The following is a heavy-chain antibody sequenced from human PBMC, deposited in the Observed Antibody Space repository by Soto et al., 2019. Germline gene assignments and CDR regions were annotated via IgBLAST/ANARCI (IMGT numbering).Heavy chain of an antibody. D-gene: IGHD3-3*01. CDR3: AKGSKFTIFSPNDY. CDR2: LSGNSGTT. CDR1: GFTFSTYA. Sequence: EVQLLESGGGLVQPGGSLRLSCAASGFTFSTYAMTWVHQAPGKGLEWVSALSGNSGTTYSADSVKGRFTISRDNSRNTLYLQMSSLRAEDTALYFCAKGSKFTIFSPNDYWGQGTLVTVSS. J-gene: IGHJ4*02. V-gene: IGHV3-23*01.